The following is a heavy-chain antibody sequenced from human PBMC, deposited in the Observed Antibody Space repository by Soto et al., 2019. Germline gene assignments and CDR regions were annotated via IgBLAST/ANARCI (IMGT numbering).Heavy chain of an antibody. CDR3: GITGMIYRVSSTSLDY. J-gene: IGHJ4*02. CDR1: GVTVCTVW. Sequence: PGWSLRLCCAASGVTVCTVWLTWVRQAPGKGLEWVGRIKSKSDGETADVAAPVNARFTISRDDSKNTVFLEMNGLTSDNTTMYYCGITGMIYRVSSTSLDYWGRGTHGTLSS. D-gene: IGHD3-3*01. CDR2: IKSKSDGETA. V-gene: IGHV3-15*01.